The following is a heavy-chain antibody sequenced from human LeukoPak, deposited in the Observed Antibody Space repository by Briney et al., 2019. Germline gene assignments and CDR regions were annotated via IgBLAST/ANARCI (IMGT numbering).Heavy chain of an antibody. Sequence: GGSLRLSCAASGFIFSNYGMHWVRQAPGKGLEWVAFIRYDGSNKYNAGSVKGRFTISRDNSKNTLYLQMNSLRAEDTAVYYCAKDRNYYGSPFDYWGQGTLVTVSS. V-gene: IGHV3-30*02. CDR2: IRYDGSNK. D-gene: IGHD3-10*01. CDR1: GFIFSNYG. J-gene: IGHJ4*02. CDR3: AKDRNYYGSPFDY.